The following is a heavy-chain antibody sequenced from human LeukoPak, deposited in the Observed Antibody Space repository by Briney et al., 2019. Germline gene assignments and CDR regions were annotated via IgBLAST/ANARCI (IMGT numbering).Heavy chain of an antibody. V-gene: IGHV1-18*01. J-gene: IGHJ6*02. CDR3: ARDPPTYSSSAGAGKGYYYYGMDV. Sequence: ASVKVSCTASGYTFTSYGISWVRQAPGQGLEWMGWISAYNGNTNYAQKLQGRVTMTTDTSTSTAYMELRSLRSDDTAVYYRARDPPTYSSSAGAGKGYYYYGMDVWGQGTTVTVSS. CDR1: GYTFTSYG. CDR2: ISAYNGNT. D-gene: IGHD6-13*01.